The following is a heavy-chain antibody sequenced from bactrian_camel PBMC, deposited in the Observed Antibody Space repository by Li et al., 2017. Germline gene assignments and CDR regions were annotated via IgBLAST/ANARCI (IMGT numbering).Heavy chain of an antibody. V-gene: IGHV3S40*01. CDR2: INSAGSSTT. D-gene: IGHD1*01. CDR1: GFSFRSYA. Sequence: VQLVESGGGLVQPGGSLRLSCTASGFSFRSYAMYWLRQTPGKGVERLSGINSAGSSTTYYIESVKGRFTISQDNAKNTLYLQMNGLKPDDTAIYYCAADWRFWEWCTLVGNEYNVWVRGPRSPSP. J-gene: IGHJ4*01.